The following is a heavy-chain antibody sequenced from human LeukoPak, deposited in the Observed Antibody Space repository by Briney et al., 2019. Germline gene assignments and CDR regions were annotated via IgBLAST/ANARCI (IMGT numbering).Heavy chain of an antibody. D-gene: IGHD3-10*01. CDR1: GGSISSYY. CDR2: IYYSGST. CDR3: ARRLGSGSRNDAFDI. J-gene: IGHJ3*02. Sequence: PSETRSLTCTVSGGSISSYYWSWIRQPPGKGLEWIGYIYYSGSTNYNPSLKSRITISVDTSKNQFSLKLSSVTAADTAVYYCARRLGSGSRNDAFDIWGQGTMVTVSS. V-gene: IGHV4-59*08.